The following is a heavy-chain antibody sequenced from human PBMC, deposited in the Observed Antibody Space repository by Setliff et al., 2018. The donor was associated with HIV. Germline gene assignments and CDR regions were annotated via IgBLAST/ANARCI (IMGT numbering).Heavy chain of an antibody. CDR3: ARDLLGYCSSTSCHSHYMDV. D-gene: IGHD2-2*01. J-gene: IGHJ6*03. V-gene: IGHV4-59*01. CDR1: GGSISSYY. CDR2: IYYSGST. Sequence: PSETLSLTCTVSGGSISSYYWSWIRQPPGKGLEWIGYIYYSGSTNYNPSLKSRVTISVDTSKNQFSLKLSSVTAEDTAVYYCARDLLGYCSSTSCHSHYMDVWGKGTTVTVS.